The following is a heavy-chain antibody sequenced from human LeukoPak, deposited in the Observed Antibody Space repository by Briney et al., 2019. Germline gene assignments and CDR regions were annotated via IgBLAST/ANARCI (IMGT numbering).Heavy chain of an antibody. V-gene: IGHV1-18*01. D-gene: IGHD6-19*01. CDR3: ARDSLNSGWDFDY. J-gene: IGHJ4*02. CDR2: ISAYKGNT. Sequence: ASVKVSCKASGYTFTSYGIIWLRQAPGQGLEWMGWISAYKGNTKYAQKFQGRVTMTTDTSTRTVYMEVRSLRSDDTAVYYCARDSLNSGWDFDYWGQGTLVTVSS. CDR1: GYTFTSYG.